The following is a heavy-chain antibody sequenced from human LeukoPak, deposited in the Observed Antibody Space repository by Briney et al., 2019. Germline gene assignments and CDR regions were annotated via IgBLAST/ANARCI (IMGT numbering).Heavy chain of an antibody. CDR3: ARGGSRAVTTGYYYYGMDV. V-gene: IGHV1-8*02. Sequence: GASVKVSCKASGYTFTSYDIHWVRHATGQGLEWMGWMNPSSGNTGYVQKFQGRVTMTRDTSTSTVYMELSSLRSEDTAVYYCARGGSRAVTTGYYYYGMDVWGQGTTVTVSS. CDR1: GYTFTSYD. J-gene: IGHJ6*02. D-gene: IGHD4-17*01. CDR2: MNPSSGNT.